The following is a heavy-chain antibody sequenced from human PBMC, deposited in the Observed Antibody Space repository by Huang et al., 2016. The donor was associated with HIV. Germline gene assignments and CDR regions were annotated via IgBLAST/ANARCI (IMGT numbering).Heavy chain of an antibody. CDR1: GGSFNSLV. CDR2: IFPLVSVT. J-gene: IGHJ3*02. V-gene: IGHV1-69*10. D-gene: IGHD6-13*01. CDR3: AREGQTWYGKPIAAFEI. Sequence: VQLVQSGAEVKRPGTSVKISCKASGGSFNSLVFNWVRQAPGQGLQYMGGIFPLVSVTNYAEKFRGRLTISADKSTSTVFMELRGLTSEDTAVFFCAREGQTWYGKPIAAFEIWGQGTTVIVSP.